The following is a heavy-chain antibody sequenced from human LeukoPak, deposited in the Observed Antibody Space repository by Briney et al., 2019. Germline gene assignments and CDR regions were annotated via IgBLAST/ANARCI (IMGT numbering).Heavy chain of an antibody. CDR3: ARDRHYYDSSGQFDY. J-gene: IGHJ4*02. Sequence: ASVKVSCKASGYTYTGYYMHWVRQAPGQGLEWMGWINPNSGGTNYAQKFQGRVTMTRDTSISTAYMELSRLRSDDTAVYYCARDRHYYDSSGQFDYWGQGTLVTVSS. CDR1: GYTYTGYY. D-gene: IGHD3-22*01. CDR2: INPNSGGT. V-gene: IGHV1-2*02.